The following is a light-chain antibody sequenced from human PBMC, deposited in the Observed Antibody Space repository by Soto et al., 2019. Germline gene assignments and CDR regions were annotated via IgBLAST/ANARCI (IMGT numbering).Light chain of an antibody. V-gene: IGKV3-15*01. CDR2: DAS. Sequence: EIVLTQTPATLSLSPGERVTLSCRASQSVGTDLAWYQQKPGQAPRLLIYDASTGATGTPARFSGSGSGTEFALTISSLQSEDFAIYYCQQYSDWPPITFGQGTRLEI. CDR3: QQYSDWPPIT. CDR1: QSVGTD. J-gene: IGKJ5*01.